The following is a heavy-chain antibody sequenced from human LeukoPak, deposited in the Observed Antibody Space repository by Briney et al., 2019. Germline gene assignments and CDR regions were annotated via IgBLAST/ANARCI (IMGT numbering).Heavy chain of an antibody. D-gene: IGHD5-12*01. CDR3: ARAPVATDLGVDFDY. CDR2: IYHSGRT. J-gene: IGHJ4*02. V-gene: IGHV4-38-2*02. CDR1: GYSISSGYY. Sequence: KPSETLSLTCTVSGYSISSGYYWGWIRQPPGKGLEWIGSIYHSGRTFYNPSLKSRVTISVDTSKNQFSPKLSSVTAADTAVYYCARAPVATDLGVDFDYWGQGTLVTVSS.